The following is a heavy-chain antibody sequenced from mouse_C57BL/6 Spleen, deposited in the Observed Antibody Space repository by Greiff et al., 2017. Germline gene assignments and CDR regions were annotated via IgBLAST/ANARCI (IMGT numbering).Heavy chain of an antibody. CDR3: ARNPGSSPYYAVDY. V-gene: IGHV2-2*01. CDR2: IWSGGST. CDR1: GFSLTSYG. Sequence: VQLKQSGPGLVQPSQSLSITCTVSGFSLTSYGVHWVRQSPGKGLEWLGVIWSGGSTDYNAAFISRLSISKDNSKSQVFFKMNSLQADDTAIYYCARNPGSSPYYAVDYWGQGTSVTVSS. J-gene: IGHJ4*01. D-gene: IGHD1-1*01.